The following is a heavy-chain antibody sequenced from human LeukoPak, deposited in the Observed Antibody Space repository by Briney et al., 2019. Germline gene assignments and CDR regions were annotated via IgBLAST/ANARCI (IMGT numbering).Heavy chain of an antibody. V-gene: IGHV1-2*02. Sequence: ASVRVSGKASGYTFTGYYMHWVRQAPGQGLEWMGWINPNSGGTNYAQKFQGRVTMTRDTSISTAYMELSRLRSDDTAVYYCARRHYGAMREWFDYWGQGTLVTVSS. D-gene: IGHD4-17*01. CDR2: INPNSGGT. J-gene: IGHJ4*02. CDR3: ARRHYGAMREWFDY. CDR1: GYTFTGYY.